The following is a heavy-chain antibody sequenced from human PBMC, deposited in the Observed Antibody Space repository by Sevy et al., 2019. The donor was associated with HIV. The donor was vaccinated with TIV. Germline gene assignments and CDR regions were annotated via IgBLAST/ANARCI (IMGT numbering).Heavy chain of an antibody. CDR2: IYPGDCDV. D-gene: IGHD2-8*01. CDR3: ARGVLASYFDY. J-gene: IGHJ4*02. V-gene: IGHV5-51*01. Sequence: GESLKISCKGSGYNFSNYGIAWVRQMPGKDLGWMGIIYPGDCDVRYSTSFQGQVTFSADKSISTAYLQWSSLKASDSAIYYCARGVLASYFDYWGQGTLVTVSS. CDR1: GYNFSNYG.